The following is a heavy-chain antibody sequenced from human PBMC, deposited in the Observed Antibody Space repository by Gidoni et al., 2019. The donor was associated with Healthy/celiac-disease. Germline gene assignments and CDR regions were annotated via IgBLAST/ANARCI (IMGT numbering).Heavy chain of an antibody. J-gene: IGHJ3*02. D-gene: IGHD3-16*02. CDR3: ARGGPESYDYVWGSYRYTEAFDI. CDR1: GGTFSSYA. CDR2: IIPIFGTA. Sequence: QVQLVQSGAAVKKPGSSVQVSCKASGGTFSSYAIRRVRQAPGQGLEWMGGIIPIFGTANYAQKFQGRVTITADESTSTAYMELSSLRSEDTAVYYCARGGPESYDYVWGSYRYTEAFDIWGQGTMVTVSS. V-gene: IGHV1-69*01.